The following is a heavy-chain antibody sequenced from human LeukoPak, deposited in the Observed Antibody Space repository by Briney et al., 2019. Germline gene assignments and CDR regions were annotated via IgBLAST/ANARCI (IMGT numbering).Heavy chain of an antibody. Sequence: ASVKVSCKASGYTFTGYYMHWVRQAPGQGLEWMGWINPNSGGTNYAQKFQGRVTMTRDTSISTAYMELSRLRSDDTAVYYCASESIAAAGTSDYYYYYGMDVWGRGTTVTVSS. D-gene: IGHD6-13*01. CDR1: GYTFTGYY. CDR2: INPNSGGT. V-gene: IGHV1-2*02. CDR3: ASESIAAAGTSDYYYYYGMDV. J-gene: IGHJ6*02.